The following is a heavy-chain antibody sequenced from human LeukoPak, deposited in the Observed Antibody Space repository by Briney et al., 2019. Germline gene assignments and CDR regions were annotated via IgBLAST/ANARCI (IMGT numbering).Heavy chain of an antibody. Sequence: PGGSLRLSCAASGFTFSRSAMHWVRQPPGKGLEWMAVISNDGMRKFHADSVKGRFTISRDNSKNSLFLQMNSLRVEDTAVYYCARGDSWSDYWGQGTLVTVSS. CDR1: GFTFSRSA. CDR3: ARGDSWSDY. V-gene: IGHV3-30*04. J-gene: IGHJ4*02. CDR2: ISNDGMRK. D-gene: IGHD6-13*01.